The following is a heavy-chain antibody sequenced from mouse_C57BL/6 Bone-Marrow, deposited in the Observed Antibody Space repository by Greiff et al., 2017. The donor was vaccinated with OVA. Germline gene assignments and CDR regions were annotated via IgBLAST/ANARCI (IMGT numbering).Heavy chain of an antibody. CDR2: IWTGGGT. J-gene: IGHJ4*01. Sequence: VKLVESGPGLVAPSQSLSITCTVSGFSLTSYAISWVRQPPGKGLEWLGVIWTGGGTNYNSAPKSRLSISKDNSKSQVFLKMNSLQTDDTARYYCATLLFYAMGYWGQGTSVTVSS. CDR1: GFSLTSYA. V-gene: IGHV2-9-1*01. D-gene: IGHD2-1*01. CDR3: ATLLFYAMGY.